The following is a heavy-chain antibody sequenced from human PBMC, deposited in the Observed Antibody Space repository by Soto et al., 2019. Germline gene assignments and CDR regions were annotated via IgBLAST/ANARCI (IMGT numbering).Heavy chain of an antibody. D-gene: IGHD3-9*01. Sequence: QLQLQESGPGLVKPSETLSLTCTVSGGSISSSSYYWGWIRQPPGKGLEWIGSIYYSGSTYYNPSLKRRVTISVDTSKNQFSLKLSSVTAADTAVYYCARHPNFDWLFYYFDYWGQGTLVTVSS. V-gene: IGHV4-39*01. J-gene: IGHJ4*02. CDR3: ARHPNFDWLFYYFDY. CDR1: GGSISSSSYY. CDR2: IYYSGST.